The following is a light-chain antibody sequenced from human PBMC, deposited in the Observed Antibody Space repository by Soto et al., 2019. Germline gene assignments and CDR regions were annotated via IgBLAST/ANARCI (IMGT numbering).Light chain of an antibody. CDR3: QQFGTAPPAIT. V-gene: IGKV3-20*01. J-gene: IGKJ5*01. CDR1: QSVSSSY. Sequence: IVLTQSPCTLSLSPGERATISCRASQSVSSSYLVCYQQKTGQAPRLLIYSASTRATGIPDRFSGSVSGTEVTLTISRLEPDDFAVYYCQQFGTAPPAITFGQGTRLELK. CDR2: SAS.